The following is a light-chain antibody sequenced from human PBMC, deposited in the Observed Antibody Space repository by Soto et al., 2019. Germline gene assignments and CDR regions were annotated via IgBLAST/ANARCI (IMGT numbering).Light chain of an antibody. Sequence: EIVLTQSPATLSLSPGERATLSCRASQSVGSYLAWYQQKPGQAPRLLIYGASSRATGIPDRFSGSGSGTDFTLTISRLEPEDFAVYYCQQYGSSLGVTFGGGTKVDIK. V-gene: IGKV3-20*01. CDR1: QSVGSY. J-gene: IGKJ4*01. CDR3: QQYGSSLGVT. CDR2: GAS.